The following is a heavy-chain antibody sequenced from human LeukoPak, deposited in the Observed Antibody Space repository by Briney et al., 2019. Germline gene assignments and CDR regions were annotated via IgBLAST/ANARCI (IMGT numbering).Heavy chain of an antibody. D-gene: IGHD4-11*01. CDR2: ISGDGGYT. Sequence: GGSLRVSCAASGFTFDDYAMHWVRQAPGKGLEWVSFISGDGGYTYYADSVKGRFTISRDNSKNSLYLQMYSLRPEDTALYYCAKVRYSSGPFDYWGQGTLVTVSS. CDR1: GFTFDDYA. J-gene: IGHJ4*02. CDR3: AKVRYSSGPFDY. V-gene: IGHV3-43*02.